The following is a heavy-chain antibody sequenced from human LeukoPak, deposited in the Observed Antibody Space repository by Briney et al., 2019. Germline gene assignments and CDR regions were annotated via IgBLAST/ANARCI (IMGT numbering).Heavy chain of an antibody. Sequence: SETLSLTCTVSGGSIKSYYWSWIRQPAGEGLEWLRHIYASGTTNYNPSLNSRVTMSVDTSKNQFSLRLASVTAADTAVYYCARVADRFGYNYGIDEYFDYWGQGTLVTVSS. D-gene: IGHD5-18*01. J-gene: IGHJ4*02. V-gene: IGHV4-4*07. CDR2: IYASGTT. CDR3: ARVADRFGYNYGIDEYFDY. CDR1: GGSIKSYY.